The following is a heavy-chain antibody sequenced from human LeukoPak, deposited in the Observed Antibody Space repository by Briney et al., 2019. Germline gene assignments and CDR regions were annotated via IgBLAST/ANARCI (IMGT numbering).Heavy chain of an antibody. Sequence: PGGSLRLSCAASGFTVSSNYMSWARQAPGKGLEWVSVIYSGGSTYYADSVKGRFTISRDNSKNTLYLQMNSLRAEDTAVYYCARVSRHTLDYWGQGTLVTVSS. CDR3: ARVSRHTLDY. CDR1: GFTVSSNY. V-gene: IGHV3-53*01. J-gene: IGHJ4*02. CDR2: IYSGGST. D-gene: IGHD2-15*01.